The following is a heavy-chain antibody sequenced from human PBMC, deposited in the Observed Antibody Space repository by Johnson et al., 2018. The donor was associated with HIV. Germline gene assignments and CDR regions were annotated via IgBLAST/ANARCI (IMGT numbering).Heavy chain of an antibody. CDR3: AKDKRRDGYNSDAFDI. CDR1: GFTFDDYA. Sequence: VQLVESGGGLVQPGRSLRLSCAASGFTFDDYAMHWVRQAPGNGLEWVSGISWNSGSIGYADSVKGRFTISRDNAKNSLYLQMNSLRAEDTALYYCAKDKRRDGYNSDAFDIWGQGTMVTVSS. J-gene: IGHJ3*02. V-gene: IGHV3-9*01. D-gene: IGHD5-24*01. CDR2: ISWNSGSI.